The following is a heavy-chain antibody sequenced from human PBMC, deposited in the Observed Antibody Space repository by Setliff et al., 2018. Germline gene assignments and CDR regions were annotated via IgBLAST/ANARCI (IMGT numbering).Heavy chain of an antibody. CDR1: GVSVNSLTW. CDR3: ARGGGGYHAAS. Sequence: PSETLSLTCAVSGVSVNSLTWWSWVRQSPRKGLEWIGHIYHDGNTKSYPSVHFNQSLKSRVTMSVDKSKNHFSLELTSVTAADTAVYYCARGGGGYHAASWGQGILVTVSS. V-gene: IGHV4-4*02. D-gene: IGHD2-2*01. J-gene: IGHJ5*02. CDR2: IYHDGNT.